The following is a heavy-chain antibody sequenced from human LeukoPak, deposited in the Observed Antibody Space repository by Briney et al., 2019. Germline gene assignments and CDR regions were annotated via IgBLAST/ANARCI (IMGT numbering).Heavy chain of an antibody. J-gene: IGHJ4*02. Sequence: SETLSLTCTVSGGSISSSSYYWGWIRQPPGKGLEWIGSIYYSVTTYYNPSLKSRVTISVDTSKNQFSLKLSSVTAADTAVYYCARDRLRWPKIDYWGQGTLVTASS. CDR1: GGSISSSSYY. CDR3: ARDRLRWPKIDY. D-gene: IGHD4-23*01. CDR2: IYYSVTT. V-gene: IGHV4-39*07.